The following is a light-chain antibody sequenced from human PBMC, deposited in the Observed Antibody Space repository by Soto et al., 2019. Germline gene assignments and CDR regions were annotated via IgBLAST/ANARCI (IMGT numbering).Light chain of an antibody. J-gene: IGLJ3*02. Sequence: QSALTQPASVSGSPGQSITISCTGTSNDVGRYNFVSWYQQHPGTAPKPMIFGVTNRPSGISDRFSGSKSGNTASLTISGLQAEDEADYYCSSYTTVGAWVFGGGTQLTVL. CDR1: SNDVGRYNF. CDR3: SSYTTVGAWV. V-gene: IGLV2-14*01. CDR2: GVT.